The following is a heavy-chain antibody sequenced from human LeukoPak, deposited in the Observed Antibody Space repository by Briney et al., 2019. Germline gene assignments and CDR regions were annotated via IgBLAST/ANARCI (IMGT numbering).Heavy chain of an antibody. D-gene: IGHD1-7*01. J-gene: IGHJ4*02. V-gene: IGHV3-23*01. CDR2: ISGGGEST. Sequence: TGGSLRLSCVASEFTFSSHAMNWVRQAPGKGLEWVSSISGGGESTYYADSVKGRFTVSRDNSKNTLYLQINSLRAEDTAVYYCANVVDWNYGRYFDYWGQGTLVTVSS. CDR1: EFTFSSHA. CDR3: ANVVDWNYGRYFDY.